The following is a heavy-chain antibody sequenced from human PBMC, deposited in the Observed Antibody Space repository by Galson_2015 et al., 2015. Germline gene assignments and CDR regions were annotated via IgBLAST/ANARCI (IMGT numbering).Heavy chain of an antibody. Sequence: SVKVSCKASGYTFTNYDINWVRQATGQGLEWMGWINPNNGNRGYVQKFQGRVTLTRDTSISTAYMELSSLRSEDTAIYYCARGRFQYSESSGRAYSGPGTLVTVSS. J-gene: IGHJ4*02. CDR1: GYTFTNYD. CDR3: ARGRFQYSESSGRAY. D-gene: IGHD3-22*01. V-gene: IGHV1-8*01. CDR2: INPNNGNR.